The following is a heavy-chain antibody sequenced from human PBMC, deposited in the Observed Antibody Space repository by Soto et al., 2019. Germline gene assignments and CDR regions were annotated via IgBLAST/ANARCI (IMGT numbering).Heavy chain of an antibody. CDR3: ARDQDWSFDY. D-gene: IGHD3-9*01. V-gene: IGHV3-21*06. CDR2: IRTSGSDV. Sequence: GGSLRLSCATSGFTFSYYNMNWVRQAPGKEPEWVSNIRTSGSDVYYADSVKGRFTVSRDNAKNSLYLQMHSLRVEDTAVYYCARDQDWSFDYWGQGTLVTVSS. CDR1: GFTFSYYN. J-gene: IGHJ4*02.